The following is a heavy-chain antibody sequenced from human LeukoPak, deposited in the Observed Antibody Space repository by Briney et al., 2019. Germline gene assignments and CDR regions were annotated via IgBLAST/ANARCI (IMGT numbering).Heavy chain of an antibody. CDR2: INWNGGST. J-gene: IGHJ5*02. Sequence: PGGSLRLSRAASGFTFSSYSMNWVRQAPGRGLEWVSGINWNGGSTGYADSVKGRFTISRDNAKNSLYLQMNSLRAEDTAFYYCARSGGYSLARDWFDPWGQGTLVTVSS. CDR1: GFTFSSYS. V-gene: IGHV3-20*04. CDR3: ARSGGYSLARDWFDP. D-gene: IGHD2-15*01.